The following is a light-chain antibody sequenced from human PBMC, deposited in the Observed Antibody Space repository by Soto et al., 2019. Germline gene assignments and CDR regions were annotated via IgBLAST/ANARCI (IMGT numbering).Light chain of an antibody. CDR1: SSNIGNNF. Sequence: QLVLTQPPSVSGTPGQRVTISCSGSSSNIGNNFVYWYQHLPGAAPTLVVYSDNHRPSGVPVRFSGSKSGTSASLTISGLRSEDEATYYCATWDDSLSGFGVFGGGTQLTVL. CDR2: SDN. CDR3: ATWDDSLSGFGV. J-gene: IGLJ7*01. V-gene: IGLV1-47*01.